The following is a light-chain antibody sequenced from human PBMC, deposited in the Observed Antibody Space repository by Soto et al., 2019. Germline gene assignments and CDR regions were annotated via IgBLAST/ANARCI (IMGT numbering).Light chain of an antibody. CDR3: QQRSNWPRT. CDR1: QSVGSY. Sequence: EIVLTQSPATLSLSPGERGNLSCRASQSVGSYLAWYQQKPGQAPRLLIYDASNRATGIPARFSGSGSGTDFTLTISSLDPEDFAVYYCQQRSNWPRTFGPGTKVDIK. V-gene: IGKV3-11*01. J-gene: IGKJ3*01. CDR2: DAS.